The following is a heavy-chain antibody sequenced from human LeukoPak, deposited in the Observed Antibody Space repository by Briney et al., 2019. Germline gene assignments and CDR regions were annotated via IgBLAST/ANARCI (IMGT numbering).Heavy chain of an antibody. CDR3: ARDHNDGYNFY. D-gene: IGHD3-22*01. Sequence: GGSLRLSCVASGFAFSSDWMTRVRQAPGKGLEWLANIKEDGSAKYYVDSVKGRFIISRDNAKSSLYLQMNSLTVEDTAVYFCARDHNDGYNFYWGQGAVVTVSS. CDR1: GFAFSSDW. J-gene: IGHJ4*02. V-gene: IGHV3-7*01. CDR2: IKEDGSAK.